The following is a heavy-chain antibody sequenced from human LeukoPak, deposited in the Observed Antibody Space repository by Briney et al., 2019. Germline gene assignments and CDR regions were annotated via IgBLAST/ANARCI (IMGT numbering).Heavy chain of an antibody. CDR2: ISCSGGST. D-gene: IGHD3-22*01. J-gene: IGHJ3*02. V-gene: IGHV3-23*01. CDR3: ANGDYYDSSGELDAFDI. CDR1: GFILRSYS. Sequence: GVSVRLSCAASGFILRSYSTRCAPHAPAKRLVWGIGISCSGGSTYYADSVKGRFNISRDNSKNTLYLQMNSLRVEDTAVYYCANGDYYDSSGELDAFDIWGQGTMVTVSS.